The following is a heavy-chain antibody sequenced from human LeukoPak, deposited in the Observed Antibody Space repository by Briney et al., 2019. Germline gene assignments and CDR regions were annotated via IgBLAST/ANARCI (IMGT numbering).Heavy chain of an antibody. CDR2: IYSGGST. V-gene: IGHV3-66*01. Sequence: PGGSLRLTCAASGFTVSSNYMSWVRQAPGKGLEWVSVIYSGGSTYYADSVKGRFTISRDNSKNTLYLQMNSLRAEDTAVYYCASGGSGSYYNVGASDIWGQGTMVTVSS. CDR1: GFTVSSNY. CDR3: ASGGSGSYYNVGASDI. D-gene: IGHD3-10*01. J-gene: IGHJ3*02.